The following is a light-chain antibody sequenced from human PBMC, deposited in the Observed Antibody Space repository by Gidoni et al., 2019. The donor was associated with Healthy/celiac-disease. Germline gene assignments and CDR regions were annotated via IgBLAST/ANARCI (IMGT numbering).Light chain of an antibody. CDR2: EVS. Sequence: QSALTQPPSASGSPGQSVTISCTGTSSDVGGYNYVSWYQQHPGKAPKLMIYEVSKRPSGVPDCFAGYKAGNTASLTVSGLQAEDEADYYCSSYAGSIYVVFGGGTKVTVL. CDR3: SSYAGSIYVV. V-gene: IGLV2-8*01. J-gene: IGLJ2*01. CDR1: SSDVGGYNY.